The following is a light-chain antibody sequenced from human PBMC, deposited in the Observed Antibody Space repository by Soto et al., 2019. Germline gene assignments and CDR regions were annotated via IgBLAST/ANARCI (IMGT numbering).Light chain of an antibody. CDR2: RSN. CDR3: AAWDDTLSGHNYV. Sequence: QSALTQPPSASGTPGQRVTISCSGSSSNIGSNYVYWYQQLPGTAPKLLIYRSNQRPSGVPDRFSGSESGTSASLAISGLRSEDEADHYCAAWDDTLSGHNYVFGTGTKVTVL. CDR1: SSNIGSNY. J-gene: IGLJ1*01. V-gene: IGLV1-47*01.